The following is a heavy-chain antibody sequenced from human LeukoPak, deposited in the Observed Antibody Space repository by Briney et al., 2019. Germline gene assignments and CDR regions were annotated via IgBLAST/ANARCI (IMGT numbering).Heavy chain of an antibody. CDR3: ARSFRGIYYDSSGYYVFDY. CDR1: GGSFSGYY. V-gene: IGHV4-34*01. CDR2: INHSGST. Sequence: SETLSLTCAVSGGSFSGYYWSWIRQPPGKGLEWIGEINHSGSTNYNPSPKSRVTISVDTSKNQVSLKLSSVTAADTAVYYCARSFRGIYYDSSGYYVFDYWGQGTLVTVSS. J-gene: IGHJ4*02. D-gene: IGHD3-22*01.